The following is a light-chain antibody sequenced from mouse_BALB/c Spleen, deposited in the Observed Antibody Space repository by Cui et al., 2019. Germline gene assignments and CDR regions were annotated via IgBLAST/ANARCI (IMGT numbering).Light chain of an antibody. Sequence: DIQLNQSPSSLSASLGDTSTITCQASQNICVWLSWYQQKPGNNPKLLIYKASNLHTGVPSRFSGSGSGTGFTLTISSLQPENIATYYCQQGQSYPLTFGGGTKLEIK. CDR1: QNICVW. V-gene: IGKV10-94*01_Mus_spretus. CDR3: QQGQSYPLT. J-gene: IGKJ2*01. CDR2: KAS.